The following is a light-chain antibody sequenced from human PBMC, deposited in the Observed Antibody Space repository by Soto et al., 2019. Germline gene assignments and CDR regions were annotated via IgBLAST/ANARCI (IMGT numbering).Light chain of an antibody. CDR2: SND. Sequence: QSVLTQPPSASGTPGQRVVISCSGSRSDTGTNYVYWYQQVPGTAPKLLIYSNDQRPSGVPDRYSASKSGTSASLAISGLRSEDESDYYCASWDDSLNGPVFGTGTKGTVL. CDR3: ASWDDSLNGPV. CDR1: RSDTGTNY. J-gene: IGLJ1*01. V-gene: IGLV1-47*02.